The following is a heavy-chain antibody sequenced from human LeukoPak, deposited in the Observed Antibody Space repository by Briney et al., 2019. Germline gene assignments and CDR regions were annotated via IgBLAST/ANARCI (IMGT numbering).Heavy chain of an antibody. CDR3: ARTDYYDSSGYPY. J-gene: IGHJ4*02. Sequence: SETLSLTCTVSGGSISSYYWSWIRQPPGKGLEWIGYIYYSGSTNYNPSLKSRVTISVDTSKNQFSLKLSSVTAADTAAYYCARTDYYDSSGYPYWGQGTLVTVSS. D-gene: IGHD3-22*01. V-gene: IGHV4-59*01. CDR1: GGSISSYY. CDR2: IYYSGST.